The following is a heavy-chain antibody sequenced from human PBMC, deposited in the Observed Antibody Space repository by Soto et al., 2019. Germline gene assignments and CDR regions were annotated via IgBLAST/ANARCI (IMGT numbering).Heavy chain of an antibody. CDR3: AKDRARIAAAGYYFDY. J-gene: IGHJ4*02. Sequence: EVQLLESGGGLVQPGGSLRLSCAASGFTFSSYAMSWVRQAPGKGLEWVSAISGSGGSTYYADSVKGRFTISRDNSKNTLYLKMNSLRTEDTAVYYCAKDRARIAAAGYYFDYWGQGTLVTVSS. V-gene: IGHV3-23*01. CDR1: GFTFSSYA. CDR2: ISGSGGST. D-gene: IGHD6-13*01.